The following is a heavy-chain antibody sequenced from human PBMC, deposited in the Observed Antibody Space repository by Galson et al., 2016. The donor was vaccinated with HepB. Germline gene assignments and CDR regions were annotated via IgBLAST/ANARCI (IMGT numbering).Heavy chain of an antibody. CDR3: ASRSWFDASGPSWYFDL. V-gene: IGHV3-66*01. D-gene: IGHD3-10*01. Sequence: SLRLSCAASGLSVTINYFLWVRQAPGKGLEWVSVTYGDASSDYADSVRGRFSVSRDNSKRTLYLQMDSLTVEGTAVYFCASRSWFDASGPSWYFDLWGRGTLVTVSS. CDR1: GLSVTINY. J-gene: IGHJ2*01. CDR2: TYGDASS.